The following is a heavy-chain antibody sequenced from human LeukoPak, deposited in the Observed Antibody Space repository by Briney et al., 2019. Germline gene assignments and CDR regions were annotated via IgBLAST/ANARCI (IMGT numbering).Heavy chain of an antibody. J-gene: IGHJ4*02. CDR2: IYSGGST. CDR1: GFTFSIYW. Sequence: GGSLRLSCAASGFTFSIYWMSWVRQAPGKGLEWVSVIYSGGSTYYADSVKGRFTISRDNSKNTLYLQMNSLRAEDTAVYYCTRDRTPYYWGQGTLVTVSS. CDR3: TRDRTPYY. V-gene: IGHV3-66*01.